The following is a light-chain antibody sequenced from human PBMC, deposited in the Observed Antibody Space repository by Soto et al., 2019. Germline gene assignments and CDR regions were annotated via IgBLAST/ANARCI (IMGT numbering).Light chain of an antibody. CDR1: SSDVGDYNY. CDR3: LSYRSDRSPYV. V-gene: IGLV2-14*01. J-gene: IGLJ1*01. Sequence: QSVLTQPASVSGSPGQSITISCTGTSSDVGDYNYVSWYQHHPGKAPKLLISEVSNRPSGVSNRFSGSKSGNTASLSISGLQADDEADSSCLSYRSDRSPYVFGSGTKVTVL. CDR2: EVS.